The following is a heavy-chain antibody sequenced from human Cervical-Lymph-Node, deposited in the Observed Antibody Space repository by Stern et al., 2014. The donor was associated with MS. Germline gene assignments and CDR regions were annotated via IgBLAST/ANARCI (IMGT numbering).Heavy chain of an antibody. CDR1: GYTFTNNW. V-gene: IGHV5-51*01. J-gene: IGHJ4*02. D-gene: IGHD2-2*02. CDR2: IYPPDPNT. CDR3: ARQGCGSTSCHSIDY. Sequence: EVQLVQSGAEVKKPGESLKISCKGSGYTFTNNWIAWVRQMPGKGLECMGIIYPPDPNTRYSPSFQGHVTISVDKYSNTAYLQWSSLTASDSAMYYCARQGCGSTSCHSIDYWGQGTLITGSS.